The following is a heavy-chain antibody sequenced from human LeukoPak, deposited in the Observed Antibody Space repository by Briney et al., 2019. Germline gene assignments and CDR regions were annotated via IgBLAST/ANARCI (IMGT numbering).Heavy chain of an antibody. J-gene: IGHJ6*03. CDR1: GFTFSSYW. V-gene: IGHV3-74*01. CDR2: INSDGSST. CDR3: ARDGPIVRATMGMNAEKYYYYYMDV. Sequence: GGSLRLSCAASGFTFSSYWMHWVRQAPGKGLVWVSRINSDGSSTSYADSVKGRFTISRDNAKNTLYLQMNSLRAEDTAVYYCARDGPIVRATMGMNAEKYYYYYMDVWGKGTTVTVSS. D-gene: IGHD1-26*01.